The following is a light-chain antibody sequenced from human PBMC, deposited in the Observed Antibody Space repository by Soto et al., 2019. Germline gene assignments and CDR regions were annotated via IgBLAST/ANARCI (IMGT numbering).Light chain of an antibody. V-gene: IGKV3-20*01. CDR3: QQYQNSPRT. J-gene: IGKJ1*01. Sequence: ETVLTQSPGTLSLSPGERATVSCRASQGVGGSSLAWYQQRPGQAPSLLIYDTSKSATGIPDRFSGSGSGTDFTLTSSRLEPEDFAVYYCQQYQNSPRTFGQGTKVDIK. CDR1: QGVGGSS. CDR2: DTS.